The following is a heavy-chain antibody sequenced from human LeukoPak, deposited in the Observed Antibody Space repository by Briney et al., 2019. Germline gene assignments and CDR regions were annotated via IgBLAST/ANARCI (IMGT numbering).Heavy chain of an antibody. D-gene: IGHD6-13*01. CDR1: GGSISSYY. Sequence: SETLFLTCTVSGGSISSYYWSWIRQPPGKGLEWIGYIYYSGSTNYNPSLKSRVTISVDTSKNQFSLKLSSVTAADTAVYYCARGGAAAGTRNWGQGTLVTVSS. J-gene: IGHJ4*02. V-gene: IGHV4-59*01. CDR2: IYYSGST. CDR3: ARGGAAAGTRN.